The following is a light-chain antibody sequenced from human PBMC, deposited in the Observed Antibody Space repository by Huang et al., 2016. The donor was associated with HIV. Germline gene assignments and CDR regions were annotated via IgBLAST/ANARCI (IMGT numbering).Light chain of an antibody. J-gene: IGKJ4*01. CDR1: HSILYSSSSENY. Sequence: IVMTHSPDSLAVSLGERATIHCKPSHSILYSSSSENYVAWYQQNPGQPPKLLLYWASSRDTGVPVRVSGSGSGTDFTLTISSLQAEDVAVYYCHQYYSTPPTFGGGTRVEIK. V-gene: IGKV4-1*01. CDR3: HQYYSTPPT. CDR2: WAS.